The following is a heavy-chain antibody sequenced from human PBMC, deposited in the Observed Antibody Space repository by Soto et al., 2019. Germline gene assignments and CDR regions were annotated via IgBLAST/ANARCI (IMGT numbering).Heavy chain of an antibody. V-gene: IGHV4-39*01. CDR1: GGSISSGSYY. Sequence: QLQLQESGPGLVKPSETLSLTCTVSGGSISSGSYYWGWIRQPPGKGLEWIGSIYYSGTTYYNPSLASLKSRVTMSVDASESQFSLKLNSVTAADTAVYYCARHLAPILTFDYWGQGALVTVSS. CDR2: IYYSGTT. J-gene: IGHJ4*02. D-gene: IGHD2-2*02. CDR3: ARHLAPILTFDY.